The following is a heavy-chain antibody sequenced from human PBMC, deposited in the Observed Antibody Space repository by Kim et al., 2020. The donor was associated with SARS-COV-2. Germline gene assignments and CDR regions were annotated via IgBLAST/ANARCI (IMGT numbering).Heavy chain of an antibody. Sequence: YYAASVKGRFTISRDNAKNSLYLQMTSLRAEDTAVYYCARVLAGIWFFDYWGQGTLVTVSS. D-gene: IGHD6-19*01. J-gene: IGHJ4*02. CDR3: ARVLAGIWFFDY. V-gene: IGHV3-21*01.